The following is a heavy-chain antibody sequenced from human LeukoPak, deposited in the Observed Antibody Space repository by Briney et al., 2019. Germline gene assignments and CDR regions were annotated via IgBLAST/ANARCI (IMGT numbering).Heavy chain of an antibody. CDR1: GFPFSGYW. D-gene: IGHD6-19*01. CDR3: ARDYSSVPEF. V-gene: IGHV3-74*01. J-gene: IGHJ4*02. Sequence: GGSLRLSGAASGFPFSGYWMYWLRQAPGKGMVWVSLIKPGGSYTSYADFVKGRFTTSRDKAKNTLYLQLSSLRAEDTAVYYCARDYSSVPEFWGQGTLVTVSS. CDR2: IKPGGSYT.